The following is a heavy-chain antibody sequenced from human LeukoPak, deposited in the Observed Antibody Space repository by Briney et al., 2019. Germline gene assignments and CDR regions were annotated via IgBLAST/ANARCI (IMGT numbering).Heavy chain of an antibody. Sequence: SVKVSCKASGFTFTSSSIQWIRQARGQRLEWIGWIVGDSTDTYYAQRFQERVTIARDMSTSTAYLELSSLRSEDTAVYYCAADPDTAMAFDCWGQGTLVTISS. D-gene: IGHD5-18*01. V-gene: IGHV1-58*02. CDR2: IVGDSTDT. CDR3: AADPDTAMAFDC. J-gene: IGHJ4*02. CDR1: GFTFTSSS.